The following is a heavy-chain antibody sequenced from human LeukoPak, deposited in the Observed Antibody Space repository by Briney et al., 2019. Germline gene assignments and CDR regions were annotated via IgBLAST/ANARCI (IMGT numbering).Heavy chain of an antibody. CDR2: IAPIFGIP. D-gene: IGHD3-16*01. Sequence: GASVKVSCKTSGENFRTSGISWVRQAPGQGLEWLGGIAPIFGIPSYAQNFQGRVMIVADESTRTVYLEVRNLRSEDTAVFFCARGLGEVPFDYWGQGSLVTVSS. J-gene: IGHJ4*02. V-gene: IGHV1-69*01. CDR1: GENFRTSG. CDR3: ARGLGEVPFDY.